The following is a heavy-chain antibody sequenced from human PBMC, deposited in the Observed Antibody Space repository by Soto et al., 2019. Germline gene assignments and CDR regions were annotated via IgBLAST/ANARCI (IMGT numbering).Heavy chain of an antibody. V-gene: IGHV1-18*04. CDR2: ISAYNGNT. CDR1: GYTFTSYG. J-gene: IGHJ5*02. Sequence: XSVKVSCRASGYTFTSYGISWVREAPGQGLEWMGWISAYNGNTNYSQKLQGRVTMTTDTSTSTAYMELRSLRSDDTAVYYCARYLAVASTVWCDPWAQGTLVTV. D-gene: IGHD6-19*01. CDR3: ARYLAVASTVWCDP.